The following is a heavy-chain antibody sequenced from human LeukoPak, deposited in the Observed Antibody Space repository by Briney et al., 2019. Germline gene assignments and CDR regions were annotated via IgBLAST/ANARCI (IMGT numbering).Heavy chain of an antibody. CDR2: IIPILGTA. CDR3: ARGDAFDI. V-gene: IGHV1-69*04. J-gene: IGHJ3*02. CDR1: GGTLSSSA. Sequence: SVKVSCKASGGTLSSSAISWVRQAPGQGLEWMGRIIPILGTANCAQRFQGRVTITADKATSTAYMEVNSLRSDDTAVYYCARGDAFDIWGQGTMVTVSS.